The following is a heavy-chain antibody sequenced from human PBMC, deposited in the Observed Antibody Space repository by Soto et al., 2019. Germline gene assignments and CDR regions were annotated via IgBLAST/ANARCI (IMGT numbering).Heavy chain of an antibody. CDR3: ASGTFSSISFDF. Sequence: QVQLQESGPGVVRSSETLTLTCSVSGDSITTGGFYWSWARLLPGKGLQWLGYIYYTGAAYYNPALQSRVTTSLETSENQFSLKMTSLTAADSAVYYCASGTFSSISFDFWGPGRLVTVS. J-gene: IGHJ4*02. CDR1: GDSITTGGFY. D-gene: IGHD6-13*01. CDR2: IYYTGAA. V-gene: IGHV4-31*03.